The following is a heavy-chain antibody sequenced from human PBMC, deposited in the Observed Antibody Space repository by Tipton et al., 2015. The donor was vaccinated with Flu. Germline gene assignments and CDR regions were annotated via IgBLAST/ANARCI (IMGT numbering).Heavy chain of an antibody. CDR2: INHSGST. J-gene: IGHJ4*02. V-gene: IGHV4-34*01. CDR1: GGSFSGYY. CDR3: ARGGSYFSGYSYGLGY. Sequence: TLSLTCAVYGGSFSGYYWSWIRQPPGKGLEWIGEINHSGSTDYNPSLKSRVTISVDTSKNQFSLKLSSVTAADTAVYYCARGGSYFSGYSYGLGYWGQGTLVTVSS. D-gene: IGHD5-18*01.